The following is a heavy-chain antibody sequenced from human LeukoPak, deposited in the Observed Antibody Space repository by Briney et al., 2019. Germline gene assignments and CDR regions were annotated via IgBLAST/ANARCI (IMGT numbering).Heavy chain of an antibody. CDR1: GFTFSSYR. D-gene: IGHD5-24*01. CDR3: ARGRWLPNDYYFDY. CDR2: VKQDGSEK. Sequence: GGSLRLSCAASGFTFSSYRMSWVRQAPGKGLEWVAHVKQDGSEKYYVDSVKGRFTISRDNAKNSLYLQMNSLRAEDTAVYYCARGRWLPNDYYFDYWGQGTLVTVSS. J-gene: IGHJ4*02. V-gene: IGHV3-7*04.